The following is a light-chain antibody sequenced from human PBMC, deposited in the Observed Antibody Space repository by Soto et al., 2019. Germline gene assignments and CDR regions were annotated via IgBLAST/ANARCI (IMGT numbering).Light chain of an antibody. J-gene: IGLJ2*01. CDR3: CSYAGSYSVV. V-gene: IGLV2-11*01. Sequence: QSALTQPRSVSGSPGQSVTLSCTGTSSDVGGYNYVSWYQQHPGKAPKLMIYDVSKRPSGVPDRFSGSKSGNTASLTISGLQAEDEDDDYCCSYAGSYSVVFGGGTKLTVL. CDR2: DVS. CDR1: SSDVGGYNY.